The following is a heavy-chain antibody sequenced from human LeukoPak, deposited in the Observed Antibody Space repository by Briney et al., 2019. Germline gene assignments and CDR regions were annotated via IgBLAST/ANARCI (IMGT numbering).Heavy chain of an antibody. D-gene: IGHD3-22*01. V-gene: IGHV5-51*01. CDR3: AXLPIXYYDSSGSVFDY. CDR2: IYPGDSDT. Sequence: EXLXXXCXGSGYSFTSYWIGWVRQMPGKGLEWMGIIYPGDSDTRYSPSFQGQVTISADKSISTAYLQWSSLKASDTAMYYCAXLPIXYYDSSGSVFDYWGQGTLVTVSS. CDR1: GYSFTSYW. J-gene: IGHJ4*02.